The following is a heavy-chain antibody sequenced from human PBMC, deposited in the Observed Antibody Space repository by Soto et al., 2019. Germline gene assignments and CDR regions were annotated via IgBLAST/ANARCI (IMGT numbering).Heavy chain of an antibody. CDR1: GYTFTSYA. CDR2: INAGSGNT. J-gene: IGHJ4*02. V-gene: IGHV1-3*01. CDR3: ASRGGSSGATPY. D-gene: IGHD3-22*01. Sequence: QVQLVQSGAEVKEPGASVKVSCKASGYTFTSYALHWVRQAPGQRLEWMGLINAGSGNTIFSQKFQGRVTITRDTSASPAYMELSSLTSVDTAVYYCASRGGSSGATPYWGQGTLVTVSS.